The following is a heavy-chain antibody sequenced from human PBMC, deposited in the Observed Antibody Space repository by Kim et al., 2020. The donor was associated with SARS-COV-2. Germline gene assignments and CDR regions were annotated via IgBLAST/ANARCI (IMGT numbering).Heavy chain of an antibody. CDR2: T. D-gene: IGHD3-10*01. Sequence: TAYAASVKGRFTISRDDSKNTAYLQMNSLKTEDTAVYYCTRHNFYYGSGNWGQGTLVTVSS. CDR3: TRHNFYYGSGN. V-gene: IGHV3-73*01. J-gene: IGHJ4*02.